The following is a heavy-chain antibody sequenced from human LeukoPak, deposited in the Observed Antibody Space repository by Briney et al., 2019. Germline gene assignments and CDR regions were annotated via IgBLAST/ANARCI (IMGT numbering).Heavy chain of an antibody. D-gene: IGHD5-18*01. V-gene: IGHV3-11*04. CDR2: IDSSGTSI. CDR3: ARGGGPIHLWPPKPIDY. J-gene: IGHJ4*02. Sequence: AGGSLRLSCAASGFTFTDYYMSWIRQAPGKGLEWVSHIDSSGTSIYYADSVEGRFTISRDNAKNSLYLQMNSLTADDTAVYYCARGGGPIHLWPPKPIDYWGQGTLVTVSS. CDR1: GFTFTDYY.